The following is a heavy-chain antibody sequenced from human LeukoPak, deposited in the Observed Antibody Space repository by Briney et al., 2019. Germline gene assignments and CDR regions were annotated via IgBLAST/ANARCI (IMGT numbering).Heavy chain of an antibody. CDR3: ASTPWGGKDY. J-gene: IGHJ4*02. CDR2: IYYSGST. Sequence: SETLSLTCTVSGGSISSSSYYWGWIRQPPGKGLEWIGSIYYSGSTYYNPSLKSRVTISVDTSKNQFSLKLSSVTAADTAVYYCASTPWGGKDYWGQGTLVTVSS. CDR1: GGSISSSSYY. V-gene: IGHV4-39*07. D-gene: IGHD4-23*01.